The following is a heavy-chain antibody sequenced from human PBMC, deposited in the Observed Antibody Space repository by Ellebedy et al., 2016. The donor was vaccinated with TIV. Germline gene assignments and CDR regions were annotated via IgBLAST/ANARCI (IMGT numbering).Heavy chain of an antibody. Sequence: ASVKVSXXASGYTFTSYAMHWVRQAPGQRLEWMGWINAGNGNTKYSQKLQGRVTITRDTSASTAYMELSSLRSEDTAVYYCAREFSSSWYTADDYWGQGTLVTVSS. V-gene: IGHV1-3*01. D-gene: IGHD6-13*01. CDR1: GYTFTSYA. J-gene: IGHJ4*02. CDR2: INAGNGNT. CDR3: AREFSSSWYTADDY.